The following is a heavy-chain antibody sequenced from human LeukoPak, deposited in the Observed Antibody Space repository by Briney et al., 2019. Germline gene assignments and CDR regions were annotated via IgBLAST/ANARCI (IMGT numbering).Heavy chain of an antibody. CDR1: GGSISSSSYY. CDR3: ATHASPSHPLRLPFDY. D-gene: IGHD4-11*01. V-gene: IGHV4-39*01. J-gene: IGHJ4*02. CDR2: IYYSGST. Sequence: PSETLSLTCTVSGGSISSSSYYWGWIRQPPGKGLEWIGSIYYSGSTYYNPSLKSRVTISVDTSKNQFSLKLSSVTAADTAVYYCATHASPSHPLRLPFDYWGQGTLVTVSS.